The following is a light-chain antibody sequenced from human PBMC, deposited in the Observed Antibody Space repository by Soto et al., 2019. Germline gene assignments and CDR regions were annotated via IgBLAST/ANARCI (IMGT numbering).Light chain of an antibody. J-gene: IGKJ1*01. V-gene: IGKV3-11*01. CDR1: QSVSSY. Sequence: EIVLTQSPATLSLSPGERATLSCRASQSVSSYLAWYQQKPGQAPRLLIYDASNRATGIPARFSGSGSGTDFTLTISSLRPEDIATYFCQQSYTSPPWTFGQGTKVDIK. CDR2: DAS. CDR3: QQSYTSPPWT.